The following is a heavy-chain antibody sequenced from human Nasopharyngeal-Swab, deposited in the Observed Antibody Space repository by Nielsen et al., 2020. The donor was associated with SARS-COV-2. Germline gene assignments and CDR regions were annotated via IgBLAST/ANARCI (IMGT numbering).Heavy chain of an antibody. D-gene: IGHD2-8*02. CDR3: ARANLKTRILYWGVCYPCY. CDR2: IYYSGST. V-gene: IGHV4-61*05. J-gene: IGHJ4*02. Sequence: WIRQPPGKGLEWIGYIYYSGSTNYNPSLKSRVTISVDKSKNQFSLKLGSVTAADTAVYYCARANLKTRILYWGVCYPCYWGQGTLVTVSS.